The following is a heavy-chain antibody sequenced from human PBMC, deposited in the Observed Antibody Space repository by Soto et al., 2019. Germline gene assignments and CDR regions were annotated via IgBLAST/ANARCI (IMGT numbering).Heavy chain of an antibody. CDR1: GFLLSDCA. CDR2: ISSSSSVI. CDR3: ARDLSWGSNWYYYMDV. Sequence: EAQLVESGGGLVQPGGSLRLSCATSGFLLSDCATNWVRQAPGKGLEWVSSISSSSSVIDYADSVKGRLTVSRDNARNALYLQLDRLRAEDTAVYYCARDLSWGSNWYYYMDVWGKGTTVTVSS. J-gene: IGHJ6*03. V-gene: IGHV3-48*01. D-gene: IGHD7-27*01.